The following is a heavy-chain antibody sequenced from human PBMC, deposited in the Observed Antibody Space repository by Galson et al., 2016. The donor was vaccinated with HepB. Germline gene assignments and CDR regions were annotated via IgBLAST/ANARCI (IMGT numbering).Heavy chain of an antibody. V-gene: IGHV5-51*01. CDR3: SGRGGLGDDDYYYDGMDG. J-gene: IGHJ6*02. CDR1: GYSFTSYW. Sequence: QSGAEVKKPGESLKISCKGSGYSFTSYWIGWVRQSPGKGLEWMGIIYPSDSKTRYSPSFHGQVTLSADKSTSPAYLPLSSLKAADTAMYYSSGRGGLGDDDYYYDGMDGWGQGTTGTVFS. CDR2: IYPSDSKT. D-gene: IGHD3-10*01.